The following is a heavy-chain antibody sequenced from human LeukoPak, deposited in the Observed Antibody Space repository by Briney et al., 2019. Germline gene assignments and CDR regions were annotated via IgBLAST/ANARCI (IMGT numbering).Heavy chain of an antibody. V-gene: IGHV3-23*01. CDR2: ISGRGGST. Sequence: GGSLRLSCAASGFSFSSYAMSWVRQAPGKGLEWVSAISGRGGSTYYADSVKGRFTISRDNSKNTLYLQMNSLRAEDTAVYYCAKNPSGLYYYGSGSYSNWFDPWGQGTLVTVSS. D-gene: IGHD3-10*01. J-gene: IGHJ5*02. CDR3: AKNPSGLYYYGSGSYSNWFDP. CDR1: GFSFSSYA.